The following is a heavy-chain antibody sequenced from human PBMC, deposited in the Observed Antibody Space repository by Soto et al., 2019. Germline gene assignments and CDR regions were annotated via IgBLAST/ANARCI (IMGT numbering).Heavy chain of an antibody. J-gene: IGHJ4*02. V-gene: IGHV1-3*01. D-gene: IGHD3-16*01. CDR3: ARDWVKFDY. CDR2: INSDNGNT. Sequence: ASVKVSCKASGYTFANYAIHWVRQAPGQSLEWMGWINSDNGNTKYLQKFQGRVTITRDTSASTAYMELSRLRSEDTAVYYCARDWVKFDYWGQGTPVTVSS. CDR1: GYTFANYA.